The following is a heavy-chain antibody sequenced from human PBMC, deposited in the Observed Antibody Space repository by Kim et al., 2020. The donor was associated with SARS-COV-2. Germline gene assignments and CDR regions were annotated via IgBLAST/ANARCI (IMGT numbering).Heavy chain of an antibody. J-gene: IGHJ4*02. CDR3: ATGRDIVVVPAAISTMVRGVIRPEDWSDY. CDR2: ISSSSSTI. CDR1: GFTFSSYS. Sequence: GGSLRLSCAASGFTFSSYSMNWVRQAPGKGLEWVSYISSSSSTIYYADSVKGRFTISRDNAKNSLYLQMNSLRDEDTAVYYCATGRDIVVVPAAISTMVRGVIRPEDWSDYWGQGTLVTVSS. V-gene: IGHV3-48*02. D-gene: IGHD2-2*02.